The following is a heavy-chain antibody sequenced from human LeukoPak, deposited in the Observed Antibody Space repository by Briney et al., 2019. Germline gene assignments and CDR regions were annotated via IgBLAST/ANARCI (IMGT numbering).Heavy chain of an antibody. CDR2: IYYSGST. Sequence: PSETLSLTCTVSAGSISSYYWSWIRQPPGKGLEWIGYIYYSGSTNYNPSLKSRVTISVDTSKNQFSLKLSSVTAADTAVYYCARGHWDIVVVPAALQAFDIWGQGTMVTVSS. CDR3: ARGHWDIVVVPAALQAFDI. CDR1: AGSISSYY. D-gene: IGHD2-2*01. J-gene: IGHJ3*02. V-gene: IGHV4-59*01.